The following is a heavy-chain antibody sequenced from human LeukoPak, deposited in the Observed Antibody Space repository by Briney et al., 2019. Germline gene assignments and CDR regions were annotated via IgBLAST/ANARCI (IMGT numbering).Heavy chain of an antibody. Sequence: GGSLRLSCAVSGITFSAYCMHWVRQVPGKGLEWVAGISPDGRNKYYGDSVRGRLTISRDNSKNTLDLQMNSLRVEDAAVYYCAREENIALDYWGQGTLVTVSS. CDR2: ISPDGRNK. CDR3: AREENIALDY. V-gene: IGHV3-30*03. J-gene: IGHJ4*02. D-gene: IGHD2/OR15-2a*01. CDR1: GITFSAYC.